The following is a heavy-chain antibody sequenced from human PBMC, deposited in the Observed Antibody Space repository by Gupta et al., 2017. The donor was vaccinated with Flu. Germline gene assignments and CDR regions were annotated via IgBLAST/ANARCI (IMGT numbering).Heavy chain of an antibody. V-gene: IGHV1-8*01. CDR3: ARGGNWLKCSSTSCYVFWFDP. D-gene: IGHD2-2*01. J-gene: IGHJ5*02. CDR2: MNPNSGNT. Sequence: VRQATGQGLEWMGWMNPNSGNTGYAQKFQGRVTMTRNTSISTAYMELSSLRSEDTAVYYCARGGNWLKCSSTSCYVFWFDPWGQGTLVTVSS.